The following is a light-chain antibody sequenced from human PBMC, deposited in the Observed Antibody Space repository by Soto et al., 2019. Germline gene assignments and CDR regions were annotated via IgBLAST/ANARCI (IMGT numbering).Light chain of an antibody. J-gene: IGLJ2*01. CDR3: SSYTITATL. V-gene: IGLV2-14*03. Sequence: QSALTQPASVSGSPGQSITISCTGSSNDVSLYNYVSWYQQHPGKAPKLVISDVTNRPSGVSDRFSGSKSGNTAFLTISGLQAEDEADYYCSSYTITATLFGRGTKVTVL. CDR1: SNDVSLYNY. CDR2: DVT.